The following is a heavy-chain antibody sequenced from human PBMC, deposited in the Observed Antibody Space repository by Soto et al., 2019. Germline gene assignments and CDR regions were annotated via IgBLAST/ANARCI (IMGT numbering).Heavy chain of an antibody. Sequence: SETLSLTCTVSGGSISSSSYYWGWIRQPPGKGLEWIGSIYYSGSTYYNPSLKSRVTISVDTSKNQFSLKLSSVTAADTAVYYCARVSGSYLWDFDYWGQGTLVTVSS. J-gene: IGHJ4*02. CDR1: GGSISSSSYY. CDR2: IYYSGST. V-gene: IGHV4-39*07. D-gene: IGHD1-26*01. CDR3: ARVSGSYLWDFDY.